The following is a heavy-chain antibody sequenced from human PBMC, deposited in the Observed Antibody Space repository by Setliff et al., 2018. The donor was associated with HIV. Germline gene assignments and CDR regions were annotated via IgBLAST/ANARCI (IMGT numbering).Heavy chain of an antibody. Sequence: SETLSLTCSVSGASVSTHNYYWTWIRQSPGKGLERIGYVYNIGDTQYNPSLRSRLTISVDPSKNQFSLSLTSVTAADTAVYYCASLAPGGGYHQRYLDYWGQGTLVTVSS. CDR1: GASVSTHNYY. V-gene: IGHV4-30-4*01. D-gene: IGHD6-25*01. J-gene: IGHJ4*02. CDR3: ASLAPGGGYHQRYLDY. CDR2: VYNIGDT.